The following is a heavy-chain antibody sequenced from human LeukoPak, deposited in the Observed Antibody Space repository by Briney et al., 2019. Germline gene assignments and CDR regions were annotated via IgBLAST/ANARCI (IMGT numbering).Heavy chain of an antibody. CDR2: IYSGGST. CDR3: ARERAYYGSGTSYGMDV. J-gene: IGHJ6*04. V-gene: IGHV3-53*01. D-gene: IGHD3-10*01. Sequence: GGSLRLSCAASGFTVSSNYMSWVRQAPGKGLEWVSVIYSGGSTYYADSVKGRFTISRDNSKNTLYLQMNSLRAEDTAVYYCARERAYYGSGTSYGMDVWGKGTTVIVSS. CDR1: GFTVSSNY.